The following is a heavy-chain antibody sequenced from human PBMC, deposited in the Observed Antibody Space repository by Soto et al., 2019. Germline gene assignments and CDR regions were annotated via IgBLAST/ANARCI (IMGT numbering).Heavy chain of an antibody. Sequence: GASVKVSCKASGYTFTIYALNWVRQAPGQRLEWMGWIRADNGNTKYSEKFQGRLTITRDTSASTAYMELSSLRSEDTAVYYCASISRIVVAGTPWAFDIWAEETMVT. CDR1: GYTFTIYA. CDR3: ASISRIVVAGTPWAFDI. D-gene: IGHD6-19*01. J-gene: IGHJ3*02. CDR2: IRADNGNT. V-gene: IGHV1-3*01.